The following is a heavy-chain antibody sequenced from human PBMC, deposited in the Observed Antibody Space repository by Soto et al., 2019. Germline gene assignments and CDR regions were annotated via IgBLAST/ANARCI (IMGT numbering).Heavy chain of an antibody. V-gene: IGHV4-61*08. D-gene: IGHD1-26*01. Sequence: QVQLQQSGTGQVKPSETLSLSCSVFCGSVSSGGNFWTWIRQPPGKGLEWIGSRSYAGRTNYNPSLKSRVNISLDASTNQFALQLGSVTASDTAVYFGAREWELLTYYVMDVWGQGTTVTVSS. CDR2: RSYAGRT. CDR1: CGSVSSGGNF. CDR3: AREWELLTYYVMDV. J-gene: IGHJ6*02.